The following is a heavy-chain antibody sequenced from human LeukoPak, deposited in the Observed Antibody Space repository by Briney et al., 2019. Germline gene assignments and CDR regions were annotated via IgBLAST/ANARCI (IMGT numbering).Heavy chain of an antibody. CDR2: INPNSGGT. J-gene: IGHJ4*02. CDR3: ARAKYSSGWYTGGIFDY. CDR1: GYTFTGYY. D-gene: IGHD6-19*01. Sequence: ASVKVSCKASGYTFTGYYMHWVRQAPGQGLEWMGWINPNSGGTNYAQKFQGRVTMTRDTSISTAYMELSRLRSDDTAVYYCARAKYSSGWYTGGIFDYWGQGTLVTVSS. V-gene: IGHV1-2*02.